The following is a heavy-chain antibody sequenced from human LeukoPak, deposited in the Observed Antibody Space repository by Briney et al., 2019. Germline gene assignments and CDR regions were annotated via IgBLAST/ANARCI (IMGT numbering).Heavy chain of an antibody. Sequence: PSETLSLTCTVSGGSISGYYWSWIRQPPGKGLEWIGEINHSGSTNYNPSLKSRVTISVDTSKNQFSLKLSSVTAADTAVYYCARQSFRTWRLVKYHFDYWGQGTLVTVSS. CDR3: ARQSFRTWRLVKYHFDY. J-gene: IGHJ4*02. CDR1: GGSISGYY. V-gene: IGHV4-34*01. CDR2: INHSGST. D-gene: IGHD2-2*02.